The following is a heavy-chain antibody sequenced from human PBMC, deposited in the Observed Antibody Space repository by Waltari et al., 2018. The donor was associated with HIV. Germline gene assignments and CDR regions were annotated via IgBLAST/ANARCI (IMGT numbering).Heavy chain of an antibody. D-gene: IGHD3-10*01. CDR1: GGTFSSYA. V-gene: IGHV1-69*06. Sequence: QVQLVQSGAEVKKPGSSVKVSCKASGGTFSSYAISWVRQAPGQGLEWMGVIIPIFGTANYAQKFQGRVTITADKSTSTAYMELSSLRSEDTAVYYCARHLKQPQSLWATHPFHYWGQETLVTVSS. J-gene: IGHJ4*02. CDR2: IIPIFGTA. CDR3: ARHLKQPQSLWATHPFHY.